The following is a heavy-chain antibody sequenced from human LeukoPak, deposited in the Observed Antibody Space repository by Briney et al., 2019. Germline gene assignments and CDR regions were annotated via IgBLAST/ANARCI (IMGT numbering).Heavy chain of an antibody. CDR1: GFTIDECS. V-gene: IGHV3-20*04. CDR3: ARGGYRQLTYFAS. D-gene: IGHD3-16*02. Sequence: GVSLTLSCDASGFTIDECSMNWGRHGQGQGLGWVSSINWNGSTRIYEDSVKGRFTISRDHDTKSVYLQMNSLRVEQSALYYCARGGYRQLTYFASWGQGALVTVFS. J-gene: IGHJ4*02. CDR2: INWNGSTR.